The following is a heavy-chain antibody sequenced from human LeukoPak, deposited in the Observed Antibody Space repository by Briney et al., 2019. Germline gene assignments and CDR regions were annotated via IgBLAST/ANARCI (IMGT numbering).Heavy chain of an antibody. CDR3: ARRYDSRGPVTFDF. Sequence: EASVKVSCEASGYTFTDHTIHWVRQAPGQGLEWMGWINPNIGTTNYAKRFQGRLTVTRDTSINTAFMELGSLNPDDTAVFYCARRYDSRGPVTFDFWGQGTLVTVSS. CDR1: GYTFTDHT. J-gene: IGHJ3*01. CDR2: INPNIGTT. V-gene: IGHV1-2*02. D-gene: IGHD3-22*01.